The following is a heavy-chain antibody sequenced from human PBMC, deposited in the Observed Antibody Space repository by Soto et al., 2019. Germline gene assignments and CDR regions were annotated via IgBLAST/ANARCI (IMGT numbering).Heavy chain of an antibody. J-gene: IGHJ6*02. CDR2: TYYRSKWYN. V-gene: IGHV6-1*01. CDR3: ARGPGIAVAGTYYYGMDV. D-gene: IGHD6-19*01. CDR1: GDSVSSNSAA. Sequence: PSQTLSLTCAISGDSVSSNSAAWNWIRQSPSRGLEWLGRTYYRSKWYNDYAVSVKSRITINPDTSKNQFSLQLNSVTPEDTAVYYCARGPGIAVAGTYYYGMDVWGQGTTVTVS.